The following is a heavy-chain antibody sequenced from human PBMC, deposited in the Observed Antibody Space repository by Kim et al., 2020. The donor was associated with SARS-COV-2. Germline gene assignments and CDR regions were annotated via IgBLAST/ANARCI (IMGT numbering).Heavy chain of an antibody. CDR3: ARDSGKPTSSSWYLSY. Sequence: VKVSCKASGGTFSSYAISWVRQAPGQGLEWMGGIIPIFGTANYAQKFQGRVTITTDESTSTAYMELSSLRSEDTAVYYCARDSGKPTSSSWYLSYWGQGTLVTVSS. CDR1: GGTFSSYA. D-gene: IGHD6-13*01. V-gene: IGHV1-69*05. J-gene: IGHJ4*02. CDR2: IIPIFGTA.